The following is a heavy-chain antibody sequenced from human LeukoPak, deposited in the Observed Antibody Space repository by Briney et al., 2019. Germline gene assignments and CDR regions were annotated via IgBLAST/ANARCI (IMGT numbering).Heavy chain of an antibody. CDR2: INPNSGGT. CDR1: GYTFTGYY. Sequence: ASVKVSCKASGYTFTGYYMHWVRQAPGQGPEWMGWINPNSGGTNYAQKFQGRVTMTRDTSISTAYMELSRLRSDDTAVYYCAREYLSDCSSTSCATPNAFDIWGQGTMVTVSS. V-gene: IGHV1-2*02. D-gene: IGHD2-2*01. J-gene: IGHJ3*02. CDR3: AREYLSDCSSTSCATPNAFDI.